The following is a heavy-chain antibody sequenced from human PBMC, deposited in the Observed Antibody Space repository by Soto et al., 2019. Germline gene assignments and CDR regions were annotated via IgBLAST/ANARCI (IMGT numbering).Heavy chain of an antibody. CDR1: GGSISSGGYS. CDR2: IYHSGST. V-gene: IGHV4-30-2*01. Sequence: QLQLQESGSGLVKPSQTLSLTCAVSGGSISSGGYSWSWIRQPPGKGLEWIGYIYHSGSTYYNPSLKSRVTISVDRSKNQFSLKLSAVTAADTAVYYCSRAATDITGYFDLWGRGTLVTVSS. CDR3: SRAATDITGYFDL. D-gene: IGHD3-9*01. J-gene: IGHJ2*01.